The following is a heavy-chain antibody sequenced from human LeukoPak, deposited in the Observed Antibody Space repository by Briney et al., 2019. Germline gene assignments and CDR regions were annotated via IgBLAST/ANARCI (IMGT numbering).Heavy chain of an antibody. J-gene: IGHJ6*02. Sequence: VASVKVSCKASGYTFTSYGISWVRQAPGQGLEWMGWISAYNGNTNYAQKLQGRVTMTTDTSTSTAYMELRSLRSDDTAVYYCAREEGRSSSWWDYYYGMDVWGQGTTATVSS. CDR3: AREEGRSSSWWDYYYGMDV. CDR2: ISAYNGNT. V-gene: IGHV1-18*01. D-gene: IGHD6-13*01. CDR1: GYTFTSYG.